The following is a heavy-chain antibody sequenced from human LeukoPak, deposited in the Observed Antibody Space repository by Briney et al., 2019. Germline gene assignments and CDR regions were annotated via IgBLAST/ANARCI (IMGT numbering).Heavy chain of an antibody. Sequence: ASVKVSCKASGYTFTSYYMHWVRQAPGQGLEWMGITNPNGGSTTYAQKFQGRVTMTRETSTSTVYMELSSLRSEDTAVYYCAILRYNWNNLDPWGQGTLVTVSS. V-gene: IGHV1-46*01. CDR1: GYTFTSYY. D-gene: IGHD1-1*01. J-gene: IGHJ5*02. CDR2: TNPNGGST. CDR3: AILRYNWNNLDP.